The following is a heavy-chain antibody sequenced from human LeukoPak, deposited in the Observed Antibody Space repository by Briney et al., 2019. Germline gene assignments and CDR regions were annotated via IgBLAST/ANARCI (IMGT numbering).Heavy chain of an antibody. J-gene: IGHJ4*02. CDR3: ARHYYGSGSYYNDY. CDR1: GYTFTSYG. D-gene: IGHD3-10*01. V-gene: IGHV1-18*01. Sequence: ASVKVSCKASGYTFTSYGISWVRQAPGQGLEWVGWISAYNGNTNYAQKLQGRVTMTTDTSTSTAYMELRSLRSDDTAVYYCARHYYGSGSYYNDYWGQGTLVTVSS. CDR2: ISAYNGNT.